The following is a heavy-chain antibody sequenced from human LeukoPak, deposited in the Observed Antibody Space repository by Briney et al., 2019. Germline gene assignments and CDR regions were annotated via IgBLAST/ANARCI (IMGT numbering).Heavy chain of an antibody. J-gene: IGHJ4*02. Sequence: SSVTLSLTCTVSGGSISGSYWSWIRQPPGKGLEWIAYMYNSGSTNYNPSLKSRVTISIDTSKNQFSLKLSSLTAADTAIYYCARGIESYGDYGYWGQGILVTVSS. CDR3: ARGIESYGDYGY. D-gene: IGHD4-17*01. CDR1: GGSISGSY. V-gene: IGHV4-59*01. CDR2: MYNSGST.